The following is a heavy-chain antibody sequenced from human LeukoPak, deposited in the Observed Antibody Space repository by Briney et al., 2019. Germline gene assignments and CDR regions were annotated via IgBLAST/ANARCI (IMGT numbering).Heavy chain of an antibody. V-gene: IGHV1-46*01. Sequence: ASVKVSCKASGYTFTGYYMHWVRQAPGQGLEWMGVINVSGGGTTYAQRFQGRVTMTRDTSTSTVYMELSSLRSDDTAVYYCARANRRDPAGIEGGWGQGTLVTVSS. J-gene: IGHJ4*02. CDR3: ARANRRDPAGIEGG. CDR2: INVSGGGT. D-gene: IGHD1-26*01. CDR1: GYTFTGYY.